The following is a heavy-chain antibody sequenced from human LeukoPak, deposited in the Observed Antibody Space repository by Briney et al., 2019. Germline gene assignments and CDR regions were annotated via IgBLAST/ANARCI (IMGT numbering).Heavy chain of an antibody. CDR3: ARDGITEGAFDI. CDR1: GFSFSAYN. CDR2: ITTSSHSI. V-gene: IGHV3-48*01. D-gene: IGHD1-14*01. Sequence: GGSLRLSCAASGFSFSAYNMNWVRQAPGKGLEWISYITTSSHSIYYADSVQGRFAISRDNAKNSLYLHMNSLRAEDTAVYYCARDGITEGAFDIWGQGTMVKVSS. J-gene: IGHJ3*02.